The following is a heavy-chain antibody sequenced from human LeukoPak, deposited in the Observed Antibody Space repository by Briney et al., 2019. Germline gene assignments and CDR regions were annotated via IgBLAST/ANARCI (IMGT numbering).Heavy chain of an antibody. J-gene: IGHJ4*02. D-gene: IGHD6-13*01. V-gene: IGHV4-59*01. CDR3: AIRPLRSSWDSFDY. Sequence: SETLSLTCTVSGGSISSFYWSWIRQPPGKGLEWIGCVYYSGTTNYNPSLKSRVTISGDTSKNQFSLKLNSVTAADTAVYYCAIRPLRSSWDSFDYWGQGALVTVSS. CDR1: GGSISSFY. CDR2: VYYSGTT.